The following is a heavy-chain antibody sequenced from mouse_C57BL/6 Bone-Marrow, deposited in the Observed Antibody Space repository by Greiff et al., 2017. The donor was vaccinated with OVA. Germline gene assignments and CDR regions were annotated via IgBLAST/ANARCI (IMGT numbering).Heavy chain of an antibody. CDR3: ARRHDGYYAYFDY. CDR1: GYTFTSYL. V-gene: IGHV1-64*01. Sequence: VQLQQPGAELVKPGASVKLSCKASGYTFTSYLMHWVKQRPGQGLEWIGMIHPNSGSTNYNEKFKSKATLTVDKSSSTAYMQLSSLTSEDSAVYYCARRHDGYYAYFDYWGQGTTLTVSS. CDR2: IHPNSGST. J-gene: IGHJ2*01. D-gene: IGHD2-3*01.